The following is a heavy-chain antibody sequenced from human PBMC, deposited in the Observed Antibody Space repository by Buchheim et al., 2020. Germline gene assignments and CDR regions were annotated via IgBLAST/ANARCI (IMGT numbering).Heavy chain of an antibody. V-gene: IGHV4-34*01. CDR1: GGSFSGYY. J-gene: IGHJ5*02. CDR3: AREGGYDGTGGWFDP. D-gene: IGHD5-12*01. Sequence: QVQLRQWGAGLLKPSETLSLTCAVYGGSFSGYYWSWIRQPPGKGLEWIGEINHSGSTNYNPSLKSRVTISVDTSKNRFPLKLSSVTAADTAVYYCAREGGYDGTGGWFDPWGQGTL. CDR2: INHSGST.